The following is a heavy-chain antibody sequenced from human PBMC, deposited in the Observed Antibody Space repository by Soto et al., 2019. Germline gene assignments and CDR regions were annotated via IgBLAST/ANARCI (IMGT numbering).Heavy chain of an antibody. Sequence: QVQLVQSGAEVKKPGSSVKVSCKASGGTFSSYAISWVRQAPGQGLEWMGGIIPIFGTSNYAQKFQGRVTITADKSTSTAYMELSSLRSEDTAVYYCAREGCSSTSCYFSGYYYYGMDVWGQGTTVTVSS. J-gene: IGHJ6*02. CDR2: IIPIFGTS. V-gene: IGHV1-69*06. CDR3: AREGCSSTSCYFSGYYYYGMDV. D-gene: IGHD2-2*01. CDR1: GGTFSSYA.